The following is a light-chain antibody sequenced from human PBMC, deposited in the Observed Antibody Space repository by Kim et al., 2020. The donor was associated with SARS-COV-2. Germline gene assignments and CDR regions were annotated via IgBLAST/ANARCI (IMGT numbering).Light chain of an antibody. Sequence: VHPGERATLSCRASQSISDNLAWYQQKPGQAPRLLIYGTSTRATGIPARFSASESGTEFTLTISSLQSEDFAVYYCQQYDNWPLTFGGGTKVDIK. CDR1: QSISDN. V-gene: IGKV3-15*01. CDR2: GTS. CDR3: QQYDNWPLT. J-gene: IGKJ4*01.